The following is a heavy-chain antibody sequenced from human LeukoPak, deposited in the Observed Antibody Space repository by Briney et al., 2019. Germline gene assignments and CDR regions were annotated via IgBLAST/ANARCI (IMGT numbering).Heavy chain of an antibody. CDR2: IYYSGST. D-gene: IGHD6-13*01. J-gene: IGHJ6*03. CDR3: ARGAAAGPLYYYYYYMDV. Sequence: PSETLSLTCTVSGGSISSSSYYWGWIRQPPGKGLEWIGSIYYSGSTYYNPSLKSRVTISVDTSKNQFSLKLSSVTAADTAVYYCARGAAAGPLYYYYYYMDVWGKGTTVTVSS. CDR1: GGSISSSSYY. V-gene: IGHV4-39*07.